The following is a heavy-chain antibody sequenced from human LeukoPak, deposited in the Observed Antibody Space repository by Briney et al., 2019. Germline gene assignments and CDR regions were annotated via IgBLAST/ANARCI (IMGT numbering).Heavy chain of an antibody. CDR2: ISSSSSYI. V-gene: IGHV3-21*01. D-gene: IGHD2-2*02. Sequence: GGSLRLSXAASGFTFSSYSMNWVRQAPGKGLEWVSSISSSSSYIYYADSVKGRFTISRDNAKNSLYLQMNSLRAEDTAVYYCARVVVPAAIADPLDYWGQGTLVTVSS. J-gene: IGHJ4*02. CDR1: GFTFSSYS. CDR3: ARVVVPAAIADPLDY.